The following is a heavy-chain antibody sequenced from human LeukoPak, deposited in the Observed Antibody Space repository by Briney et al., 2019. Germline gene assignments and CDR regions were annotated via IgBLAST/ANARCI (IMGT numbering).Heavy chain of an antibody. CDR1: GFTFSSYA. J-gene: IGHJ4*02. CDR2: ISGSDGRT. V-gene: IGHV3-23*01. D-gene: IGHD2-21*02. CDR3: ARGDVYFDY. Sequence: QPGGSLRLSCAASGFTFSSYAMSWVRQAPGKGLEWVSVISGSDGRTYYADSVKGRFTISRDNSKSTLYLQMNSLRAEDTAVYYCARGDVYFDYWGQGTLVTVSS.